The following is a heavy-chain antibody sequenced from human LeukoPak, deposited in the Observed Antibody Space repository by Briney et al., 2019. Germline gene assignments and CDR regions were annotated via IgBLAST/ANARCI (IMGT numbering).Heavy chain of an antibody. Sequence: PGRSLRLSCAASGFTFSRNGMHWVRQAPGKGLQWVAVIWYDGSNKYYEDSVKGRFTISRDNSKNTLYLEMNSLRAEDTAVYYCAKDASAYSGSYFDYWGQGTLVTVSS. CDR3: AKDASAYSGSYFDY. CDR2: IWYDGSNK. V-gene: IGHV3-33*06. J-gene: IGHJ4*02. CDR1: GFTFSRNG. D-gene: IGHD1-26*01.